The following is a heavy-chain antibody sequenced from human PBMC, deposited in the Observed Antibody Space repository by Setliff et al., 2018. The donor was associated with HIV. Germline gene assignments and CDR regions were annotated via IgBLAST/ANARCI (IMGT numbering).Heavy chain of an antibody. CDR3: AKTSNTGYLFCPDY. Sequence: PGGSLRLSCAASGFAFSNYVINWVRQAPGKGLEWISGISGSGVNSYYADSVKGRFTISRDNSKNTVYLQMNSLRAEDTAVYYCAKTSNTGYLFCPDYWGQGTLVTVSS. J-gene: IGHJ4*02. CDR2: ISGSGVNS. V-gene: IGHV3-23*01. D-gene: IGHD3-9*01. CDR1: GFAFSNYV.